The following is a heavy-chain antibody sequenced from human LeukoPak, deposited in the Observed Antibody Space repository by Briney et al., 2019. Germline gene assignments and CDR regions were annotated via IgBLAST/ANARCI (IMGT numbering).Heavy chain of an antibody. Sequence: SETLSLTCTVSGGSISSSSYYWGWIRQPPGKGLEWIGSIYYSGSTYYNPSLKSRVTISVDTSKNQFSLKLSSVTAADTAVYYCARGSSDYGDLKPAQPFDPWGQGTLVTVSS. CDR1: GGSISSSSYY. CDR3: ARGSSDYGDLKPAQPFDP. D-gene: IGHD4-17*01. CDR2: IYYSGST. J-gene: IGHJ5*02. V-gene: IGHV4-39*07.